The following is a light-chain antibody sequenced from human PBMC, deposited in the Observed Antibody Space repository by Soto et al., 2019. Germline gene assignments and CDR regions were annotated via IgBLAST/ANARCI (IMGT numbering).Light chain of an antibody. CDR1: QSVSSN. Sequence: EIVLPQSPATLSVSPGESSTLSCRASQSVSSNLAWYQQKPGQAPRLLIYGASTRATGIPARFSGSGSGTEFTLTIRSLQSEDLAVYYCQQYNNWPPITFGQGTRLEIK. CDR3: QQYNNWPPIT. CDR2: GAS. J-gene: IGKJ5*01. V-gene: IGKV3-15*01.